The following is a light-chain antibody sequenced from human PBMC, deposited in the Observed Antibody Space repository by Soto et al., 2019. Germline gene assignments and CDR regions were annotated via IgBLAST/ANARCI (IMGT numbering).Light chain of an antibody. CDR1: QSVSSY. V-gene: IGKV3-11*01. CDR2: DVS. CDR3: QQRSNWPLT. J-gene: IGKJ4*01. Sequence: EIVLTQSPATLSLSPGERATLSCRASQSVSSYLAWYQQKPGQAPRLLIYDVSNRATGIPARFSGSGSGTVFTLTISSLEPEDFAVYYCQQRSNWPLTFGGGTKVDIK.